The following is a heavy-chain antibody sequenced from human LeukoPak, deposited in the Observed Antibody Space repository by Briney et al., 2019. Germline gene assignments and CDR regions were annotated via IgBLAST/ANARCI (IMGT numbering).Heavy chain of an antibody. J-gene: IGHJ5*02. Sequence: GGSLRLSCGASGFTLSSYSMNWVRQAPGKGLEWVSVIYSGGSTYYADSVKGRFTISRDNSKITLYLQMNSLRAEDTAVYYCARDPVLLWFGESEAWFDPWGQGILVTVSS. CDR2: IYSGGST. CDR3: ARDPVLLWFGESEAWFDP. D-gene: IGHD3-10*01. CDR1: GFTLSSYS. V-gene: IGHV3-66*01.